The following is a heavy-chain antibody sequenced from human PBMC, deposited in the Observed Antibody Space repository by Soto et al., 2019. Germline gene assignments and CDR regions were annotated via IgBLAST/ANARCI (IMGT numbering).Heavy chain of an antibody. CDR1: GFTFSSYG. Sequence: PGGSLRLSCAASGFTFSSYGMHWVRQAPGKGLEWVAVISYDGSNKYYADSVKGRFTISRDNSKNTLYLQMNSLRAEDTAVYYCAKDLSGGWDIVVVPAAVDFDYWGQGTLVTVSS. CDR3: AKDLSGGWDIVVVPAAVDFDY. D-gene: IGHD2-2*01. CDR2: ISYDGSNK. V-gene: IGHV3-30*18. J-gene: IGHJ4*02.